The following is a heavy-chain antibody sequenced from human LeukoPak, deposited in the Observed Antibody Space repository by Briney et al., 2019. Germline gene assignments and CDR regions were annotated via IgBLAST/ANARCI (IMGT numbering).Heavy chain of an antibody. CDR1: GFTFSSYA. CDR3: ATRFTSSWTGY. Sequence: PGGSLRLSCAASGFTFSSYAMSWVRQAPGKGLEWVSAISGSGGSTYYADSVKGRFTVSRDNSKNTLYLQMNSLRAGDTAVYYCATRFTSSWTGYWGQGTLVTVSS. V-gene: IGHV3-23*01. CDR2: ISGSGGST. D-gene: IGHD6-13*01. J-gene: IGHJ4*02.